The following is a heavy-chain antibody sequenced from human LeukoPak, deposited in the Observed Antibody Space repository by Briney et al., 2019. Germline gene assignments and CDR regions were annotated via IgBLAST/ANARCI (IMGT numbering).Heavy chain of an antibody. Sequence: GESLKISCKGSGYTFTTYWIGWVRQMPGKGLEWMGIIYPGDSDTRYSPSLQGQVTISADKSSSTAYLQWSSLKASDTAMYYCARRGPIAAAGYYFDYWGQGTLVTVSS. CDR3: ARRGPIAAAGYYFDY. J-gene: IGHJ4*02. V-gene: IGHV5-51*01. CDR2: IYPGDSDT. D-gene: IGHD6-13*01. CDR1: GYTFTTYW.